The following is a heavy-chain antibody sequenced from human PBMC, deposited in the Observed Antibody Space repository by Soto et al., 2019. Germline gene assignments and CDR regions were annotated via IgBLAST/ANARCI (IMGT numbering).Heavy chain of an antibody. Sequence: GGSLKISCKGFGYSFSSYWIGRVRQMPGEGPEWMGIIYPGDSDTRYSPSFQGQVTISADKSISTAYLQWSSLKASDTAMYYCARHSGLDVDIVATMSGGLDYWGQGTLVTVSS. CDR3: ARHSGLDVDIVATMSGGLDY. CDR1: GYSFSSYW. D-gene: IGHD5-12*01. J-gene: IGHJ4*02. V-gene: IGHV5-51*01. CDR2: IYPGDSDT.